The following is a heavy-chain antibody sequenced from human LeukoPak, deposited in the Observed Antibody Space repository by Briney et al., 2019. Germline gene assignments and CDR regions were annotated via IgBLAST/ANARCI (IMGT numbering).Heavy chain of an antibody. D-gene: IGHD3-22*01. CDR1: GGTFSSYA. J-gene: IGHJ4*02. V-gene: IGHV1-69*05. CDR3: ARGAPPHPYYDSSGSLDY. Sequence: SVKVSCKASGGTFSSYAISWVRQAPGQGIEWMGWIIPIFGTVNYAQKFQGRVTITTDESTSTAYMELSSLRSEDTAVYYCARGAPPHPYYDSSGSLDYWGQGTLVTVSS. CDR2: IIPIFGTV.